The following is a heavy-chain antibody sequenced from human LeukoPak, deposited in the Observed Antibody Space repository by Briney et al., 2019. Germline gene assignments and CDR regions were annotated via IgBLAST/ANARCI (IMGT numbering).Heavy chain of an antibody. CDR3: ARDPLGYCSSTSCYSSGSFDY. D-gene: IGHD2-2*01. Sequence: KPGGPLRLSCAASGFTLSSYWMRGVGQAPGKGLEWVANIKQDGSEKYYVDSVKGRFTISRDNAKNSLYLQMNSLRAEDTAVYYCARDPLGYCSSTSCYSSGSFDYWGQGTLVTVSS. J-gene: IGHJ4*02. CDR1: GFTLSSYW. CDR2: IKQDGSEK. V-gene: IGHV3-7*03.